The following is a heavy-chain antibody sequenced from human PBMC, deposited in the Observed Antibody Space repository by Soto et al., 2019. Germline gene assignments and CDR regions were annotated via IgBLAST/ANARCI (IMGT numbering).Heavy chain of an antibody. CDR1: GFSLSNFA. CDR2: ISANGGRA. CDR3: AKDRVALAGMGLFDS. J-gene: IGHJ4*02. V-gene: IGHV3-23*01. Sequence: EVQLLESGGGLVPPGGSLRLSCAASGFSLSNFALSWVRQAPGKGLEWVSVISANGGRATYADSVKGRFTISRDNSKNELYVEMSSLRADDTATYYCAKDRVALAGMGLFDSWGQGTLVIVSS. D-gene: IGHD6-19*01.